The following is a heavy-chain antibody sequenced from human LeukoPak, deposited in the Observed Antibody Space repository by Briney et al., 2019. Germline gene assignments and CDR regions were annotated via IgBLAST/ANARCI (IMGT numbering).Heavy chain of an antibody. D-gene: IGHD6-13*01. V-gene: IGHV3-66*01. Sequence: GGSLRLSCAASGLTVSSNYMSWVRQAPGKGLEWVSVIYSGGSTYYADSVKGRFTISRDNSKNTLYLQMNSLRAEDTAVYYCARDRVAAAGRTDAFDIWGQGTMVTVSS. CDR3: ARDRVAAAGRTDAFDI. J-gene: IGHJ3*02. CDR2: IYSGGST. CDR1: GLTVSSNY.